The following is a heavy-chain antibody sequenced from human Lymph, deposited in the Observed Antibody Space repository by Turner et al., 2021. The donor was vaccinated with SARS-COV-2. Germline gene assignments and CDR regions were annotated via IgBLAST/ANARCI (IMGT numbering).Heavy chain of an antibody. V-gene: IGHV3-53*02. D-gene: IGHD2-8*02. CDR3: ARNLGTGGMDV. J-gene: IGHJ6*02. Sequence: EVQLVETGGGLIQPGGSPRIPCAAPWITVSRNYMNWVRQDPGEWMGWVSVICGGSTTEYAYSVKGRFTSARYNTKNTLYLQMNSLGVEDTAVYYCARNLGTGGMDVWGQGTTVTVSS. CDR2: ICGGSTT. CDR1: WITVSRNY.